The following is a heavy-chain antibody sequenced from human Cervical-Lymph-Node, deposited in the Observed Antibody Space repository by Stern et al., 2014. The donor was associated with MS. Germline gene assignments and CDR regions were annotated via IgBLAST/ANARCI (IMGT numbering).Heavy chain of an antibody. CDR1: GGTFSSYA. CDR2: IIPIFGTA. Sequence: VQLVESGAEVKKPGSSGKVSCKASGGTFSSYAISWVRQAPGQGLEWMGGIIPIFGTANYAQKFQGRVTITADESTSTAYMELSSLRSEDTAVYYCARDDTYYYDSSGYHWFDPWGQGTLVTVSS. V-gene: IGHV1-69*01. CDR3: ARDDTYYYDSSGYHWFDP. D-gene: IGHD3-22*01. J-gene: IGHJ5*02.